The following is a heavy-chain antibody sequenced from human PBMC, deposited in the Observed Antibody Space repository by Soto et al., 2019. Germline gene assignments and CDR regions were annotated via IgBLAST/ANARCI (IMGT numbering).Heavy chain of an antibody. D-gene: IGHD1-26*01. J-gene: IGHJ4*02. CDR1: GFSLSNARMG. Sequence: QVTLKESGPVLVKPTETLTLTCTVSGFSLSNARMGVSWIRQPPGKALEWLAHIFSNDEKSYSTSLKSRLTISKDTSKSQVVLTMTNMDPVDTATYYCARIQWGATRGGYNYWGQGTLVTVSS. V-gene: IGHV2-26*01. CDR2: IFSNDEK. CDR3: ARIQWGATRGGYNY.